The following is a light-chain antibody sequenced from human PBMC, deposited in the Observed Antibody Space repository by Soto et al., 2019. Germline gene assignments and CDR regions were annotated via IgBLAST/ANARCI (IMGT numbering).Light chain of an antibody. CDR2: EVN. CDR3: SSYTTRSTLV. CDR1: SFDVDDYNS. J-gene: IGLJ1*01. V-gene: IGLV2-14*01. Sequence: QSALTQPASVSGSPGQSITISCTGTSFDVDDYNSVSWYQQPPGKAPKLIIYEVNNRPSGVSNRFSGSNSDNTASLTISGLQAEDEADYYCSSYTTRSTLVFGGGTKVTVL.